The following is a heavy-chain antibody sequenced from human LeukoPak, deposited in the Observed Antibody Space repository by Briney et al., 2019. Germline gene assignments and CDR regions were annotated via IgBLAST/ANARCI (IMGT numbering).Heavy chain of an antibody. D-gene: IGHD3-9*01. J-gene: IGHJ6*02. Sequence: SETLSLTCAIYGGSSSGYYWSWIRQPPGKGLEWIGEINQSGSTNYDPSLKSRVTISIDTPKNQFSLKLSSVTAADTAVYYCARDVLRYFDWPYNGMDVWGQGTTVTVSS. CDR2: INQSGST. CDR3: ARDVLRYFDWPYNGMDV. CDR1: GGSSSGYY. V-gene: IGHV4-34*01.